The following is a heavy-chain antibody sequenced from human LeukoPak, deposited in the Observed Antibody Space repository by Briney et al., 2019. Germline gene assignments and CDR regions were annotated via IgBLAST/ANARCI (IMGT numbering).Heavy chain of an antibody. V-gene: IGHV3-48*03. D-gene: IGHD1-7*01. CDR1: GFTFSGYE. J-gene: IGHJ6*02. Sequence: PGGSLRLSCVASGFTFSGYEMTWVRQAPGKGLEWVSYISSSGGTRYYADSVKGRFTISRDNSKNTVSLQMNSLRADDTALYHCAKPVRTGTSLRYYYGMAVWGQGTTVTVSS. CDR2: ISSSGGTR. CDR3: AKPVRTGTSLRYYYGMAV.